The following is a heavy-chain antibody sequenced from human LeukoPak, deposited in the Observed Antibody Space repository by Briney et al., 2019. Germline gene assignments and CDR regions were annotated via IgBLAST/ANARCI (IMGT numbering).Heavy chain of an antibody. V-gene: IGHV3-7*01. Sequence: GGSLRLSCTASGFSFNTYWMTWVRQAPGKGLEWVANIKPDGDTTNYLDSVKGRFTISRDNAKSSLHLQMNGLTAEDTAVYYCSRGPSTTLTTFWGEGTMVTVSS. CDR1: GFSFNTYW. CDR3: SRGPSTTLTTF. D-gene: IGHD4-17*01. CDR2: IKPDGDTT. J-gene: IGHJ4*02.